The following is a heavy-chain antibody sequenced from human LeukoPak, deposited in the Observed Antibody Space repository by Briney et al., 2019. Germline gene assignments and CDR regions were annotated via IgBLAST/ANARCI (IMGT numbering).Heavy chain of an antibody. CDR1: GGSFSGYY. Sequence: SETLSLTCAVYGGSFSGYYWSWIRQPPGKGLEWIGEINHSGSTNYNPSLKSRVTISVDTSKNQFSLKLSSVTAVDTAVYYCARGSDIVVVVAATTSGYLDYWGQGTLVTVSS. V-gene: IGHV4-34*01. CDR2: INHSGST. J-gene: IGHJ4*02. D-gene: IGHD2-15*01. CDR3: ARGSDIVVVVAATTSGYLDY.